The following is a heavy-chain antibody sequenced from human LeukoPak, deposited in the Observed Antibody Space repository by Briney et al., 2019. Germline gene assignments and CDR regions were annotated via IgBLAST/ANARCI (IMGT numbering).Heavy chain of an antibody. J-gene: IGHJ4*02. CDR1: GFTFSSYA. V-gene: IGHV3-30-3*01. CDR3: ARDSLIALAGTGTYFDY. CDR2: ISYDGSKK. D-gene: IGHD6-19*01. Sequence: GGSLRLSCAASGFTFSSYAMHWVRQAPGKGREWVAVISYDGSKKYYVDCVKGRLTISRDNSKNTLYLQMNSLRAEDTAVYDCARDSLIALAGTGTYFDYWGQGTLVTVSS.